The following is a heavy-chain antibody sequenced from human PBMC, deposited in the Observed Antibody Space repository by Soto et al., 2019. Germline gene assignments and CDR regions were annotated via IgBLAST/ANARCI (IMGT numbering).Heavy chain of an antibody. CDR3: ARDRPDYDFWSGNSLFDP. Sequence: GASVKVSCKASGGTFSSYTISWVRQAPGQGLEWMGRIIPILGIANYAQKFQGRVTITTDTSTSTAYMELRSLRSDDTAVYYCARDRPDYDFWSGNSLFDPWGQGTQVTVSS. CDR1: GGTFSSYT. D-gene: IGHD3-3*01. J-gene: IGHJ5*02. V-gene: IGHV1-69*04. CDR2: IIPILGIA.